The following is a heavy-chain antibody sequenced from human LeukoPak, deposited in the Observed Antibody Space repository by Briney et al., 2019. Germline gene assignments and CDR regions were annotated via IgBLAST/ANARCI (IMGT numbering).Heavy chain of an antibody. CDR2: INPSGGST. J-gene: IGHJ4*02. V-gene: IGHV1-46*01. CDR3: ARGYKAPTRQIDSSGYLIY. CDR1: GYTFTSYY. D-gene: IGHD3-22*01. Sequence: GASVKVSCKASGYTFTSYYMHWVRQAPGQGLEWMGIINPSGGSTSYAQKFRGRVTMTRDTSTSTVYMELSSLRSEDTAVYYCARGYKAPTRQIDSSGYLIYWGQGTLVTVSS.